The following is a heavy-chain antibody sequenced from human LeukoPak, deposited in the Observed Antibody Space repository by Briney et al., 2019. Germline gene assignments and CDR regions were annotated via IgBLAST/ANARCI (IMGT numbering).Heavy chain of an antibody. CDR1: GGSFSGYY. D-gene: IGHD3-10*01. J-gene: IGHJ4*02. CDR2: INHSGST. Sequence: SETLSLTCAVYGGSFSGYYWSWIRQPPGKGLEWIGEINHSGSTNYNPSLKSRVTISVDKSKNQFSLKLSSVTAADTAVYYCARVFAGAMVRGVMYYFDYWGQGTLVTVSS. CDR3: ARVFAGAMVRGVMYYFDY. V-gene: IGHV4-34*01.